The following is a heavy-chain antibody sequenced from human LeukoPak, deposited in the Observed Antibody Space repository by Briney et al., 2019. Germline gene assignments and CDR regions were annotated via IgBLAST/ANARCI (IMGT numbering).Heavy chain of an antibody. V-gene: IGHV3-23*01. CDR1: GFTFSNCA. CDR3: AKCLWLLLPPFDY. CDR2: ISGSGGST. J-gene: IGHJ4*02. D-gene: IGHD3-22*01. Sequence: PGGSLRLSCAASGFTFSNCAMAWVRQAPGKGLEWVCAISGSGGSTYYADSVKGRFTISRDNSKNTLYLQMNSLRAEDTAVYYCAKCLWLLLPPFDYWGQGTLVTVSS.